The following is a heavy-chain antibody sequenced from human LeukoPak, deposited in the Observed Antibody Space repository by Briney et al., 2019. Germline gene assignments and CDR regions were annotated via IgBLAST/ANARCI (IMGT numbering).Heavy chain of an antibody. J-gene: IGHJ4*02. Sequence: ASVKVSCKASGYTFTGYYMHWVRQAPGQGLEWMGWINPNRGGANYAQKFQGWVTMTRDTSISTAYMELSRLRSDDTAVYYCARDGGSYRDSDYWGQGTLVTVSS. CDR2: INPNRGGA. CDR3: ARDGGSYRDSDY. CDR1: GYTFTGYY. V-gene: IGHV1-2*04. D-gene: IGHD1-26*01.